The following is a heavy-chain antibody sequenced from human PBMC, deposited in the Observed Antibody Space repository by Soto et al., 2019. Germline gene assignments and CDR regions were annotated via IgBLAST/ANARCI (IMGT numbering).Heavy chain of an antibody. CDR2: IYNSES. Sequence: QVQLQESGPGLVKPSETLSLTCTVAGASISGHFWSWVRQPPGRGLEWIAYIYNSESRYNPSLKRRVTISVDMSKSQLSLRWSSVIAADSAVYYCAINADVWGQGTTVTVSS. V-gene: IGHV4-59*08. CDR3: AINADV. CDR1: GASISGHF. J-gene: IGHJ6*02.